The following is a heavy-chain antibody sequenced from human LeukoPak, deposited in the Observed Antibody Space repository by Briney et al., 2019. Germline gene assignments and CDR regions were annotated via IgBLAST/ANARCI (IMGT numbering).Heavy chain of an antibody. J-gene: IGHJ4*02. Sequence: GGPLRLSCAASGFTFSNYGMHWVRQAPGKGLEWVAVTSYDGSNKYYADSVKGRFTISRDNSKNTLFLQFNSLRADDTAVYYCAKGRGTTVTAAANYWGQGTLVTVSS. CDR1: GFTFSNYG. D-gene: IGHD4-17*01. CDR3: AKGRGTTVTAAANY. V-gene: IGHV3-30*18. CDR2: TSYDGSNK.